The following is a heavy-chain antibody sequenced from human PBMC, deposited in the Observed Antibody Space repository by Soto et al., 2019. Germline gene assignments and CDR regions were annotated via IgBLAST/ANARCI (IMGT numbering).Heavy chain of an antibody. J-gene: IGHJ6*02. CDR3: ARAVGDYYYGMDV. CDR1: GFTFSSYW. V-gene: IGHV3-74*01. CDR2: INSDGSST. Sequence: GGSLRLSCAASGFTFSSYWMHWVRQAPGRGLVWVSRINSDGSSTSYADSVKGRFTISRDNAKNTLYLQMNSLRAEDTAVYYCARAVGDYYYGMDVWGQGTTATVSS.